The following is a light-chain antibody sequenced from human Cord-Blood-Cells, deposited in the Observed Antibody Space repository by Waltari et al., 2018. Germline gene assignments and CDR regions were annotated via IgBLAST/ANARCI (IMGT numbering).Light chain of an antibody. CDR3: AAWDDSLNGYV. J-gene: IGLJ1*01. V-gene: IGLV1-36*01. CDR2: YDD. CDR1: SPNIGNNA. Sequence: QSVLTQPPSVSEAPRQRVTISCSGSSPNIGNNAVHRYQQLPGKAPKLLIYYDDLLPSGVSDRFSGSKSGTSASLAISGLQSEDEADYYCAAWDDSLNGYVFGTGTKVTVL.